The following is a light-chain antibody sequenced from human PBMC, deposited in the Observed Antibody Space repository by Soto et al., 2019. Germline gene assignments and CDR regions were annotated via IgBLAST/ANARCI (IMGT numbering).Light chain of an antibody. J-gene: IGKJ1*01. CDR1: QRVATN. CDR2: GAS. Sequence: EAVLTQSPATLSVFTGERATLSCRASQRVATNLALSQQRPGQAPRLLIYGASKRAIVFPVRVSGSGSGTEFTLTITSLQSADLAVYYCQQYNEWLQPFCHGTKVDIK. CDR3: QQYNEWLQP. V-gene: IGKV3-15*01.